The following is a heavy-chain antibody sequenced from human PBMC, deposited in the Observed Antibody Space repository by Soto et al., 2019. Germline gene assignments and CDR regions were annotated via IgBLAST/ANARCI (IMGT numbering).Heavy chain of an antibody. Sequence: SETLFLTCAVYGGSFSGYSWTWIRQSPGKGLEWIGEINHSGITNYNPSLESRVTISVDTSKNQFSLNLNSVTAADTAVYYCARGALRMGYDFWSGQKRYGLDVWGQGTTVTVSS. CDR3: ARGALRMGYDFWSGQKRYGLDV. V-gene: IGHV4-34*01. CDR2: INHSGIT. D-gene: IGHD3-3*01. J-gene: IGHJ6*02. CDR1: GGSFSGYS.